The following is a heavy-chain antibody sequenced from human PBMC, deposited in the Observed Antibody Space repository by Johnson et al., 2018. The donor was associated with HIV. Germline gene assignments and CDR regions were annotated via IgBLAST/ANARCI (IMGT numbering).Heavy chain of an antibody. Sequence: QVQLVESGGGLVKPGGSLRLSCAASGFTFSDYYMSWIRQAPGKGLEWVAVISYCGSNKYYADSVKGRFTISRDNSKNTLYLQMNSVRAEDTAVYYCARDVGSMPAVAFDIWGQGTMVTVSS. CDR3: ARDVGSMPAVAFDI. J-gene: IGHJ3*02. V-gene: IGHV3-30-3*01. CDR1: GFTFSDYY. D-gene: IGHD2/OR15-2a*01. CDR2: ISYCGSNK.